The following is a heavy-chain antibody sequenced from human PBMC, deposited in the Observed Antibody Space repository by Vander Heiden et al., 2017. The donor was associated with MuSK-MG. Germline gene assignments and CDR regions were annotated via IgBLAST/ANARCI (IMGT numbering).Heavy chain of an antibody. CDR3: ARNRNDNWNDGGWAFDI. J-gene: IGHJ3*02. Sequence: VSGGSISSYYWSWIRQPTGKGLEWIGYIYYSGSTNYNPSLKSRVTISVDTSKNQFSLKLSSVTAADTAVYYCARNRNDNWNDGGWAFDIWGQGTMVTVSS. CDR2: IYYSGST. D-gene: IGHD1-1*01. CDR1: GGSISSYY. V-gene: IGHV4-59*01.